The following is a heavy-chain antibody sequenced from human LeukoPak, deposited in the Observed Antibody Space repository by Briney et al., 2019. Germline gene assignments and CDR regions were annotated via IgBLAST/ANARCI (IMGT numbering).Heavy chain of an antibody. CDR1: GFSFSSYS. J-gene: IGHJ6*02. CDR3: AIPPLSGTGSSRPLAGMDV. D-gene: IGHD3-10*01. V-gene: IGHV3-48*04. CDR2: ISHTGSTM. Sequence: EGSLRLSCAASGFSFSSYSLNWVRQAPGKGLEWVSYISHTGSTMSYADSVKGRFTISRDNARNSLYLQMNSLRAEDTAVYYCAIPPLSGTGSSRPLAGMDVWGQGTTVTVSS.